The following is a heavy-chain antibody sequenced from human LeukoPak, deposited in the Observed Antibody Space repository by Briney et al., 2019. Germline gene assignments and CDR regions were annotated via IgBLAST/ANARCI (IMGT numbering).Heavy chain of an antibody. CDR3: ARVMFVLLWKGDPDDNWFDP. J-gene: IGHJ5*02. D-gene: IGHD3-10*01. Sequence: ASVKVSCKASGYTLTGYYMHWVRQAPGQGLEWMGWINPNSGGTNYAQKFQGRVTMTRDTSISTAYMELSRLRSDDTAVYYCARVMFVLLWKGDPDDNWFDPWGQGTLVTVSS. V-gene: IGHV1-2*02. CDR1: GYTLTGYY. CDR2: INPNSGGT.